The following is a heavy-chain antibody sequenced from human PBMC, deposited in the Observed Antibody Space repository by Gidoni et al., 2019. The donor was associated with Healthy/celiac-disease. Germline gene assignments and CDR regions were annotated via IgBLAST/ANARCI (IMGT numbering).Heavy chain of an antibody. CDR3: ARINY. J-gene: IGHJ4*02. CDR1: GFTFSSYA. Sequence: AVQPGRSLRLSCAASGFTFSSYAMHWVRQAPGKGLEWVAVISYDGSNKYYADSVKGRFTISRDNSKNTLYLQMNSLRAEDTAVYYCARINYWGQGTLVTVSS. CDR2: ISYDGSNK. V-gene: IGHV3-30-3*01.